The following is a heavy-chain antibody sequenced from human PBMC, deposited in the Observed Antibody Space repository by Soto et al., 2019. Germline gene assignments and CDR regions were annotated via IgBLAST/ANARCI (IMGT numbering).Heavy chain of an antibody. CDR1: GFTFNTYA. Sequence: GGSLRLSCAASGFTFNTYAMTWVRQAPGKGLEWVSAINSSGDRTYYADSVKGRFTISRDNSKNTLYLQMTSLRAEDTAIYYCANRGLSYSGYELYVFDYWGQGTLVTFSS. CDR3: ANRGLSYSGYELYVFDY. J-gene: IGHJ4*02. CDR2: INSSGDRT. V-gene: IGHV3-23*01. D-gene: IGHD5-12*01.